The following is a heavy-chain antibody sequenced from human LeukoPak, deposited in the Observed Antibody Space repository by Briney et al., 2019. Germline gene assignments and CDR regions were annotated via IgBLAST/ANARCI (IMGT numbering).Heavy chain of an antibody. CDR1: GFTFSSYA. CDR3: AKDGAHTYGDYDHDY. V-gene: IGHV3-23*01. D-gene: IGHD4-17*01. Sequence: GGSLRLSCAASGFTFSSYAMSWVRQAPGKGLEWVSAISGSGGSIYYADSVKGRFTISRDNSKNTLYLQMNSLRAEDTAVYYCAKDGAHTYGDYDHDYWGQGTLVTVSS. CDR2: ISGSGGSI. J-gene: IGHJ4*02.